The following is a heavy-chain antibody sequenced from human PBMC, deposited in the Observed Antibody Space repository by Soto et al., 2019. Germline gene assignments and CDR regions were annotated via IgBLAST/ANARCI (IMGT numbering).Heavy chain of an antibody. CDR1: GGSISSDSYY. Sequence: PSETLSLTCTVSGGSISSDSYYWGWIRQSPEKGLEWIASISYSGSTYYNPTLKSRLIISVDTSKSQFSLQLSSVTAADTAVYYCASHGPDYGDPGLAYWGQGTLVTVAS. J-gene: IGHJ4*02. D-gene: IGHD4-17*01. CDR3: ASHGPDYGDPGLAY. CDR2: ISYSGST. V-gene: IGHV4-39*01.